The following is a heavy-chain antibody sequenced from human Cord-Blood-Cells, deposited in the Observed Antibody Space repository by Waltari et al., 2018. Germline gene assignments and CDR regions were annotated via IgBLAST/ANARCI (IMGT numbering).Heavy chain of an antibody. CDR1: GDSVSSHSAA. D-gene: IGHD2-21*01. CDR2: TYYRSKWYN. Sequence: QVQLQQSGPGLVKPSQTLSLTRATSGDSVSSHSAAWHCIRQSPARGLEWLGRTYYRSKWYNDYAVSVKSRITINPDTSKNQFSLQLNSVTPEDTAVYYCARGLVGIGRWFDPWGQGTLVTVSS. CDR3: ARGLVGIGRWFDP. V-gene: IGHV6-1*01. J-gene: IGHJ5*02.